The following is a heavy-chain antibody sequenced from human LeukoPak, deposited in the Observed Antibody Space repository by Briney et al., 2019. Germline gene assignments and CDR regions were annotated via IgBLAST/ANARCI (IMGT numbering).Heavy chain of an antibody. J-gene: IGHJ3*02. Sequence: GGSLRLSCAASGFTFSSYAMHWVRQAPGKGLEWVAVISYDGSNKYYADSVKGRFTISRDNSENTLYLQMNSLRAEDTAVYYCARQGGVRAFDIWGQGTMVTVSS. CDR3: ARQGGVRAFDI. D-gene: IGHD3-16*01. V-gene: IGHV3-30-3*01. CDR1: GFTFSSYA. CDR2: ISYDGSNK.